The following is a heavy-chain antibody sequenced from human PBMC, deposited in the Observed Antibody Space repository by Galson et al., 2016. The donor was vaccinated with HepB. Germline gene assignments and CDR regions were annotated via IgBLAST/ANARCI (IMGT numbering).Heavy chain of an antibody. CDR3: ARDRGLLHYYYGMDV. Sequence: SLRLSCATSGFTFNNYGINWVRQAPGKGLEWVAVISYDGNNRHYEDAVKGRFTISRDSSTNTVYLQMNSLRADDTAVYFCARDRGLLHYYYGMDVWGQGTTVTVSS. J-gene: IGHJ6*02. V-gene: IGHV3-33*08. CDR2: ISYDGNNR. CDR1: GFTFNNYG. D-gene: IGHD4-17*01.